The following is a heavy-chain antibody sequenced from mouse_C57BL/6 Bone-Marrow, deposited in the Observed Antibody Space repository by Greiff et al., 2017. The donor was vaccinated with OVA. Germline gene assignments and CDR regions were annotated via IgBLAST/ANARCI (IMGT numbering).Heavy chain of an antibody. J-gene: IGHJ4*01. CDR1: GYTFTSYW. Sequence: EVQGVESGTVLARPGASVKMSCKTSGYTFTSYWMHWVKQRPGQGLEWIGAIYPGNSDTSYNQKFKGKAKLTAVTSASTAYMELSSLTNEDSAVYYCSRYYYGSSYGAMDYWGQGTSVTVSS. V-gene: IGHV1-5*01. D-gene: IGHD1-1*01. CDR2: IYPGNSDT. CDR3: SRYYYGSSYGAMDY.